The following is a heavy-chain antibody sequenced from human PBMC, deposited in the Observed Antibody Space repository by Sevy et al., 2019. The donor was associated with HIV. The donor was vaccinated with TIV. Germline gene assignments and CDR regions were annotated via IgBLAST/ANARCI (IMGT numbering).Heavy chain of an antibody. CDR2: ISWNGENM. D-gene: IGHD3-22*01. V-gene: IGHV3-9*01. Sequence: SLRLSCAVSGFLFDAYAMPWVRQSPGKGLEWVPSISWNGENMGYADFVKGRFTIPRDNAKKSLYLQMNGLRVEDTALFYCVKGMDSAGKYVNFDSWGQGTLVTVSS. CDR1: GFLFDAYA. J-gene: IGHJ4*02. CDR3: VKGMDSAGKYVNFDS.